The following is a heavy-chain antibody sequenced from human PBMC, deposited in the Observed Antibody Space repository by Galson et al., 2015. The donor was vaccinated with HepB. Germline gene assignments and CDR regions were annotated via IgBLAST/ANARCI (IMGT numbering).Heavy chain of an antibody. CDR1: GDTFNIYH. Sequence: SVKVSCKASGDTFNIYHIQWVRQAPGQGLEWVGTIHRGHGATNPAQKFQGRVSMTTETSTNTVYMELSSLRLDDTAVYYCPTEPGSTLYFDYWGQGTLVTVAS. J-gene: IGHJ4*02. CDR3: PTEPGSTLYFDY. CDR2: IHRGHGAT. V-gene: IGHV1-46*02. D-gene: IGHD1-14*01.